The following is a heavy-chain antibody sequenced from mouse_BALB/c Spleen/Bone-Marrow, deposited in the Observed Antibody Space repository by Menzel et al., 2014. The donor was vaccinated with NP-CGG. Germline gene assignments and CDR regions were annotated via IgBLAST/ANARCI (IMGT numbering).Heavy chain of an antibody. CDR2: IYPANGDT. D-gene: IGHD2-1*01. V-gene: IGHV14-3*02. J-gene: IGHJ4*01. CDR1: GFNIKETY. Sequence: EVQLQQSGAELVKPGASVKLSCTASGFNIKETYMHWVKQRPEQGLEGIGRIYPANGDTKYDPKFQGKATITADTSSNTAYLQLSSLTSEDTAVYYCARYGNGLMGYWGQGTSVTVSS. CDR3: ARYGNGLMGY.